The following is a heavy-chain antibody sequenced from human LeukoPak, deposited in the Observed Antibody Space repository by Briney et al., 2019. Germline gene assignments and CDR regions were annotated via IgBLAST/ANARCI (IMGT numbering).Heavy chain of an antibody. CDR2: IIPIFGTA. D-gene: IGHD2-2*01. V-gene: IGHV1-69*01. J-gene: IGHJ4*02. CDR1: GGTFSTYS. Sequence: ASVKVSCKASGGTFSTYSITWVRQAPGQGLEWMGGIIPIFGTANYAQKFQGRVTITADESTSTAYMELSSLRSGDTAVYYCARTLNYCSSTSCTWDPVGYWGQGTLVTVSS. CDR3: ARTLNYCSSTSCTWDPVGY.